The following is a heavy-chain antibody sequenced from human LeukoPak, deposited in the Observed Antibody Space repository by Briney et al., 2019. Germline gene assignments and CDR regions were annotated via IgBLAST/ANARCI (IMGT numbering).Heavy chain of an antibody. CDR1: GFTFSSYS. J-gene: IGHJ4*02. Sequence: TGGSLRLSCAASGFTFSSYSMNWVRQAPGKGLEWVSYISSSSSTIYCADSVKGRFTISRDNAKNSLYLQMNSLRAEDTAVYYCARKAAAGDYWGQGTLVTVSS. CDR3: ARKAAAGDY. D-gene: IGHD6-13*01. CDR2: ISSSSSTI. V-gene: IGHV3-48*04.